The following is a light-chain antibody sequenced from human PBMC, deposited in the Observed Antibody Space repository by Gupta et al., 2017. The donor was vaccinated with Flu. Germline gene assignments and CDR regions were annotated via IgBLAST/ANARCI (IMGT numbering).Light chain of an antibody. J-gene: IGLJ3*02. V-gene: IGLV3-21*01. CDR3: QVWDTKTDHWL. CDR1: NIGSET. Sequence: GKKDTIAWRGDNIGSETVHWYQQKPGQAPVVTLYDDDWRPSGIPERFSGYNSGNKAALTISRGEAGEEADYYCQVWDTKTDHWLCGGGTRLNVV. CDR2: DDD.